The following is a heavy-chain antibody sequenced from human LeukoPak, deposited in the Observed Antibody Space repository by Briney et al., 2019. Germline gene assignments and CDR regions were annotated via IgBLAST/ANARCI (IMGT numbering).Heavy chain of an antibody. CDR2: IYSGGST. CDR3: ATGTTGMASY. V-gene: IGHV3-53*01. J-gene: IGHJ4*02. D-gene: IGHD1-1*01. Sequence: GGSLRLSCAASGFTVSFNYMSWVRQAPGKGLEWVSVIYSGGSTYYADSVKGRFTISRDNSKNMLYLQTNSLRAEDTAVYFCATGTTGMASYWGQGTLVTVSS. CDR1: GFTVSFNY.